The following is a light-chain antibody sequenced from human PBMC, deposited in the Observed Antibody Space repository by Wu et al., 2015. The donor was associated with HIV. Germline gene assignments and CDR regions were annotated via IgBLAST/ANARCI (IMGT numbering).Light chain of an antibody. J-gene: IGKJ1*01. V-gene: IGKV3-15*01. CDR3: QHYNGWPWA. CDR1: QSVDDK. CDR2: GAS. Sequence: EIVMTQSPAALSLSPGERVTLSCRASQSVDDKLAWYQKKPGQAPRLLIYGASTRATGVPARFSGSGSGTKFTFTISGLQSEDFAVYYCQHYNGWPWAFGQGTKVEIK.